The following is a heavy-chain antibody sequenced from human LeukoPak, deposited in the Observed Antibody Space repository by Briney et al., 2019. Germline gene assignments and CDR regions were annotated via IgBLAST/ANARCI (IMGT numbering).Heavy chain of an antibody. Sequence: GGSLRLSCAASGFTFSSYAMSWVRQAPGKGLEWVSAISGSGGSTYYADSVKGRFTISRDNSKNTLYLQMNSLRAEDTAVYYCTKGSEYYDILTGYYFPTYYFDYWGQGTLVTVSS. V-gene: IGHV3-23*01. J-gene: IGHJ4*02. D-gene: IGHD3-9*01. CDR1: GFTFSSYA. CDR3: TKGSEYYDILTGYYFPTYYFDY. CDR2: ISGSGGST.